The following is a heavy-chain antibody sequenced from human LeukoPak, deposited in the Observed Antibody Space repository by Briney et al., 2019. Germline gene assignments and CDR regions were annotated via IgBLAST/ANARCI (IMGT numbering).Heavy chain of an antibody. CDR1: GASIHDDH. J-gene: IGHJ1*01. Sequence: PSETLSLTCTDSGASIHDDHFTWIRQPPGRGLEWIGFVYYRGSAKYNPSLESRVTISVDTSKKQISLILKSVTAADTAVYYCGRNFEASSTWYIQYWGQGSLVTVSS. V-gene: IGHV4-59*12. CDR2: VYYRGSA. D-gene: IGHD2-2*01. CDR3: GRNFEASSTWYIQY.